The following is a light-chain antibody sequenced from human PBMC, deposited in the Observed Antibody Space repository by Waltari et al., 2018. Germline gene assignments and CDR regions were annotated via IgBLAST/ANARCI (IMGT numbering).Light chain of an antibody. CDR2: AAS. V-gene: IGKV1-8*01. CDR3: QQYYSYPWT. Sequence: AIRITQSPSSLSASTGDRVTITCRASQGISSYLAWYQQKPGKAPKLLIYAASTLQSGVPSRFSGSGSGTHFTLTISCLQSEDFATYYYQQYYSYPWTFGQGTKVEIK. CDR1: QGISSY. J-gene: IGKJ1*01.